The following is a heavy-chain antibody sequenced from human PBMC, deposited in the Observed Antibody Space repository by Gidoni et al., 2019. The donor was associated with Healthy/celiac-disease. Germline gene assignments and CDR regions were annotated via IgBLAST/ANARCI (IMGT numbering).Heavy chain of an antibody. CDR2: IYWNDDK. V-gene: IGHV2-5*01. D-gene: IGHD6-19*01. CDR3: EQRRETTASSVAGEFDY. Sequence: QITLKESGPTLVKPTQTLTLTCTFSGFSLSTSGVGVGWIRQPPGKALEWLALIYWNDDKRYSPYLKRRLTITKDNSKNQVVLTMTNMDPVDTATYYCEQRRETTASSVAGEFDYWGQGTLVTVSS. CDR1: GFSLSTSGVG. J-gene: IGHJ4*02.